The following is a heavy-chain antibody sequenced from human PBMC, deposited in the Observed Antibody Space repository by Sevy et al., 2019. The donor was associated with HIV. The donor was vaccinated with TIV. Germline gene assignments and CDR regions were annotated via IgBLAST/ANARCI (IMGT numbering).Heavy chain of an antibody. V-gene: IGHV3-74*01. CDR2: INSDGSST. D-gene: IGHD6-13*01. CDR1: GFTFSSYW. Sequence: GGSLRLSCAAAGFTFSSYWMYWVRQAPGKLRVWVSRINSDGSSTSCGDCVKGRFTICRDNAKNTLYVKMNSLRAEDTGVYYCARGNENSRGRNYMDVWGKGTPVTVSS. CDR3: ARGNENSRGRNYMDV. J-gene: IGHJ6*03.